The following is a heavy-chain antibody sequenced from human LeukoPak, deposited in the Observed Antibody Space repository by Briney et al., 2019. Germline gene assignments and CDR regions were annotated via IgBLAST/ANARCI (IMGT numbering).Heavy chain of an antibody. CDR3: ARASAGDFWYSGLDV. J-gene: IGHJ6*02. Sequence: PGGSLRLSCAASGFAFSRYDMHWVRQAPGQGLEWVSGIGTAANTYYPDSLRGRFTISRENAKSSLYLQMDSLTAGDTAVYYCARASAGDFWYSGLDVWGQGTTVTVSS. V-gene: IGHV3-13*01. CDR1: GFAFSRYD. D-gene: IGHD6-13*01. CDR2: IGTAANT.